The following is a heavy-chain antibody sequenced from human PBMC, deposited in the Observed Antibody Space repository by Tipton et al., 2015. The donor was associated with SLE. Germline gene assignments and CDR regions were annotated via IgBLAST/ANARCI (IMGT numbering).Heavy chain of an antibody. V-gene: IGHV3-30*18. CDR3: AKQISPHYGMDV. Sequence: SLRLSCAASGFTFTFYGMHWVRQAPGKGLEWVAVIWFDGSDQYYADSVKGRFTISRDNSKNTLYLQMNSLRTEDTAVYYCAKQISPHYGMDVWGQGTTVTVSS. J-gene: IGHJ6*02. CDR2: IWFDGSDQ. CDR1: GFTFTFYG.